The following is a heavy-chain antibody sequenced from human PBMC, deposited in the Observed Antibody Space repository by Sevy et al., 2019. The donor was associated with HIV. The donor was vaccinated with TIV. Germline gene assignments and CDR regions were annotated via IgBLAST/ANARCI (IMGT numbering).Heavy chain of an antibody. J-gene: IGHJ4*02. Sequence: GGSLRLSCAASGFTFSSYAMHWVRQAPGKGLEWVAAISYDGSNKYYADSVKGRFTISRDNSKNTLYLEMNSLRAEDTAVYYCARDFAAAGTYYFDYWGQGTLVTVSS. D-gene: IGHD6-13*01. CDR3: ARDFAAAGTYYFDY. V-gene: IGHV3-30-3*01. CDR1: GFTFSSYA. CDR2: ISYDGSNK.